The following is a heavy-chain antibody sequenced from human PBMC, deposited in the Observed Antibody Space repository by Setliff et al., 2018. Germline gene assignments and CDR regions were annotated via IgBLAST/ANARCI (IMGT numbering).Heavy chain of an antibody. CDR3: ARATLTIFGVVTPFDY. D-gene: IGHD3-3*01. CDR2: ISSSSSYI. V-gene: IGHV3-21*01. J-gene: IGHJ4*02. Sequence: PGGSLRLSCAASGFTFSSYAMSWVRQAPGKGLEWVSFISSSSSYIYYADSVKGRFTISRDNAKNSLYLQMNSLRAEDTAVYYCARATLTIFGVVTPFDYWGQGTLVTVSS. CDR1: GFTFSSYA.